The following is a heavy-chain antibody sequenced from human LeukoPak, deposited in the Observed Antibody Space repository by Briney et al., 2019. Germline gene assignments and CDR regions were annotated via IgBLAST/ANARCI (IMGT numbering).Heavy chain of an antibody. D-gene: IGHD3-22*01. CDR3: ARAHVWYDSTVDY. CDR2: ISSSGSTI. V-gene: IGHV3-48*03. CDR1: GFTFSSYE. J-gene: IGHJ4*02. Sequence: PGGSLRLSCAASGFTFSSYEMNWVRQAPGKGLEWVSYISSSGSTIYYADSVKGRFTISRDNAKNSLYLQMNSLRAEDTAVYYCARAHVWYDSTVDYWGQGTLVTVSS.